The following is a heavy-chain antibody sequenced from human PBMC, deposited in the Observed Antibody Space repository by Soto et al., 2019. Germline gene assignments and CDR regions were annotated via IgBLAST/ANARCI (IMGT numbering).Heavy chain of an antibody. V-gene: IGHV3-21*01. CDR1: GFTFSSYT. Sequence: PVGSLRLSCAASGFTFSSYTINWVRQVPGKGLEWVASISSGSSDTWYADSVKGRFIISRDNAQNSLFLQMNTLRPEDTAMYYCARVAYWGPGTQVTVSS. J-gene: IGHJ4*02. CDR3: ARVAY. CDR2: ISSGSSDT.